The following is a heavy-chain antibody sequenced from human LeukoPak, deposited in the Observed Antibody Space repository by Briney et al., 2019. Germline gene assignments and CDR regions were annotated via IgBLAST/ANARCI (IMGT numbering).Heavy chain of an antibody. D-gene: IGHD3-10*01. J-gene: IGHJ5*02. CDR3: AKAIGDNWFDP. Sequence: VSLISGDGGSTYYADSVKGRFTISRDNSKNSLYLQMNSLRTEDTALYYCAKAIGDNWFDPWGQGTLVTVSS. V-gene: IGHV3-43*02. CDR2: ISGDGGST.